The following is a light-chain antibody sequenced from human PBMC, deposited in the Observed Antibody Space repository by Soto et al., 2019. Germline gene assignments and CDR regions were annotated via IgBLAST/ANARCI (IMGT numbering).Light chain of an antibody. CDR2: GAS. V-gene: IGKV3D-20*02. Sequence: DIVLTQSPGTLSLSPGERATLSCRASQTVLNNYLTWYQQKPGQAPRRLIFGASFRATGIPDRFSGSGSGTDFTLTISSLEPEDFALYYCQHRANWPLTFGGGTKVDIK. CDR3: QHRANWPLT. CDR1: QTVLNNY. J-gene: IGKJ4*01.